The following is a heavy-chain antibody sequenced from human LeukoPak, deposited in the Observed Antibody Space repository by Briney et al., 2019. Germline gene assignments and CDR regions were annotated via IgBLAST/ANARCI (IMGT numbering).Heavy chain of an antibody. CDR3: ARGSGYYDYVWGSYRQQNLFDY. V-gene: IGHV4-61*01. D-gene: IGHD3-16*02. CDR2: INHSGST. J-gene: IGHJ4*02. Sequence: SETLSLTCTVSGGSVSSGYFHWSWIRQAPGKGLEWIGEINHSGSTNYNPSLKSRVTISVDTSKNQFSLKLSSVTAADTAVYYCARGSGYYDYVWGSYRQQNLFDYWGQGTLVTVSS. CDR1: GGSVSSGYFH.